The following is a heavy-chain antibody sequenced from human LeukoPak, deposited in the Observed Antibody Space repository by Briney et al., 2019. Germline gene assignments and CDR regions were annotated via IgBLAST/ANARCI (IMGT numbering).Heavy chain of an antibody. Sequence: SETLSLTCAVYGESFSYYYWSWIRQPPGKGLEWLGYIYYSGSTNYNPPLKSRVTISVDTSKNQFSLKLSSVTAADTAVYYCARVGSYYDSSGYSPSNFDYWGQGTLVTVSS. J-gene: IGHJ4*02. D-gene: IGHD3-22*01. CDR2: IYYSGST. CDR1: GESFSYYY. V-gene: IGHV4-59*01. CDR3: ARVGSYYDSSGYSPSNFDY.